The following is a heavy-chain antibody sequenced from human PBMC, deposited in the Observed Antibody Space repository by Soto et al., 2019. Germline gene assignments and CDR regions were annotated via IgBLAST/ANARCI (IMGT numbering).Heavy chain of an antibody. D-gene: IGHD2-2*01. CDR2: IYYSGST. CDR3: ARHPALDIVVVPAATGWFDP. V-gene: IGHV4-59*01. J-gene: IGHJ5*02. CDR1: GGSISSYY. Sequence: SETLSLTCTVSGGSISSYYWSWIRQPPGKGLEWIGYIYYSGSTNYNPSLKSRVTISVDTSKNQFSLKLSSVTAADTAVYYCARHPALDIVVVPAATGWFDPWGQGTLVTVSS.